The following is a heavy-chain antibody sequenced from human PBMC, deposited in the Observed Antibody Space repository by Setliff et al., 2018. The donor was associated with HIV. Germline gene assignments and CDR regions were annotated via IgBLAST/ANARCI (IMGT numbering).Heavy chain of an antibody. J-gene: IGHJ3*02. CDR3: ARAEMATIVAFDI. CDR2: IYYSGST. CDR1: DGSFSSDY. Sequence: SETLSLTCTVSDGSFSSDYWTWIRQPPGKGLEWIGYIYYSGSTKYNPSLTSRVTISVDTSKNHFSLKLTSVTAADTAVYYCARAEMATIVAFDIWGQGTMVTVSS. D-gene: IGHD5-12*01. V-gene: IGHV4-59*01.